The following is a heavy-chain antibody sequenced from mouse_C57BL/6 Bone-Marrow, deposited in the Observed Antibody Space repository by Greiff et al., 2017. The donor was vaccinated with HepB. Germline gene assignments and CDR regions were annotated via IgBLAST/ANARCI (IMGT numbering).Heavy chain of an antibody. Sequence: EVMLVESGGGLVQSGRSLRLSCATSGFTFSDFYMEWVRQAPGKGLEWIAASRNKANDYTTEYSASVKGRFIVSRDTSQSILYLQMNALRAEATAIYYCARDAFTTVVPFAYWGQGTLVTVSA. D-gene: IGHD1-1*01. J-gene: IGHJ3*01. CDR1: GFTFSDFY. CDR3: ARDAFTTVVPFAY. CDR2: SRNKANDYTT. V-gene: IGHV7-1*01.